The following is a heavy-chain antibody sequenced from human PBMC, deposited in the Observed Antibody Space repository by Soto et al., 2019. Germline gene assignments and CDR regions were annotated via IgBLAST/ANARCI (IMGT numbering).Heavy chain of an antibody. CDR1: GYTFTSYG. V-gene: IGHV1-18*04. Sequence: ASVKVSCKASGYTFTSYGISWVRQAPGQGLEWMGWISAYNGNTNCAQKLQGRVTMTTDTSTSTAYMELRSLRSDDTAVYYCARDQSGIVVVPAAVYYYYYGMDVWGQGTTVTVSS. CDR3: ARDQSGIVVVPAAVYYYYYGMDV. J-gene: IGHJ6*02. CDR2: ISAYNGNT. D-gene: IGHD2-2*01.